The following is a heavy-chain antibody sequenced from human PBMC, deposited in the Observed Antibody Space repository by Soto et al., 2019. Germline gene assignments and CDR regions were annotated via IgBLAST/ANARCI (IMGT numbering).Heavy chain of an antibody. V-gene: IGHV3-21*01. D-gene: IGHD6-13*01. J-gene: IGHJ4*02. CDR1: GFAFSSYT. CDR2: MSGSGSYI. Sequence: EVQLVESGGGLVKPGGSLRLSCAASGFAFSSYTMNWVRQAPGKGLEWVSSMSGSGSYIYYTDSVKGRFAISRDNAKNSLYLQMNSLRAEDTAVYYCTRVPAAGGGYDHWGQGTLVTVSS. CDR3: TRVPAAGGGYDH.